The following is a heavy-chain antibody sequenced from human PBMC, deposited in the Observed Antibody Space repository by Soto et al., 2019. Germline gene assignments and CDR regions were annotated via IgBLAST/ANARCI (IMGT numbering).Heavy chain of an antibody. V-gene: IGHV3-30*18. CDR1: GFTFSSYG. J-gene: IGHJ6*02. D-gene: IGHD2-2*01. CDR3: AKVSVPAAIAYYYYGMDV. Sequence: QVQLVESGGGVVQPGRSLRLSCAASGFTFSSYGMHWVRQAPGKGLEWVALISYDGSNKYYADSVKGRFTISRDNSKNRLYLQMNSLRAEDTAVYYCAKVSVPAAIAYYYYGMDVWGQGTTVTVSS. CDR2: ISYDGSNK.